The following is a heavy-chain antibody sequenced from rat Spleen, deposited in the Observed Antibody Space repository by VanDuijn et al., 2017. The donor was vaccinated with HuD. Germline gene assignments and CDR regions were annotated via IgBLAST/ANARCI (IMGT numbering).Heavy chain of an antibody. CDR3: ARGGTYYGYNYFDY. CDR2: ISYSGST. J-gene: IGHJ2*01. Sequence: EVQLQESGPGLVKPSQSLSLTCSVTGYSITSNYWGWIRKFPGNKMEWMGYISYSGSTSNNPSLKSRISITRDTSKNQFFLQLNSVTTEDTATYYCARGGTYYGYNYFDYWGQGVMVTVSS. V-gene: IGHV3-1*01. CDR1: GYSITSNY. D-gene: IGHD1-9*01.